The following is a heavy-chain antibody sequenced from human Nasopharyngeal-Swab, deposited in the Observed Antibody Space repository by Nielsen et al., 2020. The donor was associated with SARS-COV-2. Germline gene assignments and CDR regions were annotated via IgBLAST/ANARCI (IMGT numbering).Heavy chain of an antibody. D-gene: IGHD4-23*01. CDR2: IIPILGIE. CDR1: GGTFSSYA. CDR3: ARDTNTYGGNQPDY. Sequence: SVKVSCKASGGTFSSYAISWVRQAPGQGLEWMGRIIPILGIENYAQKFQGRVTITADKSTSTAYMELSSLRSEDTAVYYCARDTNTYGGNQPDYWGQGTLVTVSS. V-gene: IGHV1-69*04. J-gene: IGHJ4*02.